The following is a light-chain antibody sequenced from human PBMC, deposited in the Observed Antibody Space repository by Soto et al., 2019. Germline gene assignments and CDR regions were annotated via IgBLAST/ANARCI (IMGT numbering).Light chain of an antibody. Sequence: QSVLTQPASVSGSPGQSITVSCTGSSDDIGNFNLVSWYQQFPGKAPKLLVYEVNKLPLGVSDRFSGSKSGNTASLTISGLQAEDEADYHCCSYAGSRWMFGGGTKLTVL. CDR3: CSYAGSRWM. J-gene: IGLJ3*02. CDR1: SDDIGNFNL. CDR2: EVN. V-gene: IGLV2-23*02.